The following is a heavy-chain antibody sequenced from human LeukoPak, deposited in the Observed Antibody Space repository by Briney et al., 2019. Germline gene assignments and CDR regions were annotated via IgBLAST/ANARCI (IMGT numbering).Heavy chain of an antibody. Sequence: SETLSLTCAVYGGSFSDYYWNWIRQPPGKGLEWIGEINHSGSTNYNPSLKSRLTISITTSKNQFSLKVTSVTASDTAMYYCVRDHVSPGLSNWFDPWGQGTLVTVSS. D-gene: IGHD3-16*01. CDR1: GGSFSDYY. V-gene: IGHV4-34*01. J-gene: IGHJ5*02. CDR2: INHSGST. CDR3: VRDHVSPGLSNWFDP.